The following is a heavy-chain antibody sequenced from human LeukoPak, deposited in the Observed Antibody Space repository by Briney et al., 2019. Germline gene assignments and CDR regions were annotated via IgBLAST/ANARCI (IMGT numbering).Heavy chain of an antibody. V-gene: IGHV4-59*01. J-gene: IGHJ5*02. D-gene: IGHD3-3*01. CDR2: IYYSGST. Sequence: PSETLSLTCTVSGGSMSSYYWSWIRQPPGKGLEWIGYIYYSGSTNYNPSLKSRVTISVDTSKNQFTLKLSSVTAADTAVYYCARDAAITIFGVVTHNWFDPWGQGTLVTVSS. CDR1: GGSMSSYY. CDR3: ARDAAITIFGVVTHNWFDP.